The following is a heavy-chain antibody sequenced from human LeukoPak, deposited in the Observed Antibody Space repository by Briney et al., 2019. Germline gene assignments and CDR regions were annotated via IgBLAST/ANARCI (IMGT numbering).Heavy chain of an antibody. D-gene: IGHD3-3*01. CDR2: ISSSSSYI. V-gene: IGHV3-21*01. Sequence: GGSLRLSCAASTFSFSSYNMNWVRQAPGKGLEWVSSISSSSSYIYYADSVKGRFTISRDNAKNSLYLQMNSLRAEDTAVYYCARGPHDYFDYWGQGTLVTVSS. J-gene: IGHJ4*02. CDR3: ARGPHDYFDY. CDR1: TFSFSSYN.